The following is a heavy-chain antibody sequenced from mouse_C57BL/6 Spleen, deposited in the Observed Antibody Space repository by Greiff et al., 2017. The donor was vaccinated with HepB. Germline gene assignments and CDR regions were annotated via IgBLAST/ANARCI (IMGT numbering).Heavy chain of an antibody. CDR1: GYTFTSYG. D-gene: IGHD1-1*01. Sequence: VQLVESGAELARPGASVKLSCKASGYTFTSYGISWVKQRTGQGLEWIGEIYPRSGNTYYNEKFKGKATLTADKSSSTAYMELRSLTSEDSAVYFCARYYYGSGFAYWGQGTLVTVSA. V-gene: IGHV1-81*01. J-gene: IGHJ3*01. CDR2: IYPRSGNT. CDR3: ARYYYGSGFAY.